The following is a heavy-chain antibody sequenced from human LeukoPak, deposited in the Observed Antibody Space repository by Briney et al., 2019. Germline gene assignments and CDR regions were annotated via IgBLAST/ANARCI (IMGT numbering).Heavy chain of an antibody. J-gene: IGHJ4*02. CDR3: ARDDALVATGSFDY. Sequence: AAVKVSCKASGYTFTSYGINWVRQAPGHGIEWMGWISAYNGNTKYAQKLQGRVTMTTDTSTSTAYMELRSLRSDDTAVYYCARDDALVATGSFDYWGQGTLVTVSS. CDR2: ISAYNGNT. CDR1: GYTFTSYG. D-gene: IGHD5-12*01. V-gene: IGHV1-18*01.